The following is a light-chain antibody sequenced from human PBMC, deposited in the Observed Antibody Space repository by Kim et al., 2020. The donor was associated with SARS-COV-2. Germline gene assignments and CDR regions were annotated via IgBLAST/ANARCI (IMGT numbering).Light chain of an antibody. CDR3: QSADSSGTAWV. CDR2: KDS. CDR1: ALPKQY. V-gene: IGLV3-25*03. Sequence: SYELTQPPSVSVSPGQTARITCSGDALPKQYAYWYQQKPGQAPVLVIYKDSERPLGIPERFSGSSSGTTVTLTISGVQAEDEADYYCQSADSSGTAWVFG. J-gene: IGLJ3*02.